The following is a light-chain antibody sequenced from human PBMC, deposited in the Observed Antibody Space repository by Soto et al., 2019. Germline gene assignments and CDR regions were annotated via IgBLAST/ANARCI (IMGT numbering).Light chain of an antibody. CDR3: QHYNNLPFT. CDR1: QSVSSN. J-gene: IGKJ2*01. CDR2: AAS. V-gene: IGKV3-15*01. Sequence: EIVMTQSPATLSVSPGERATLSCRASQSVSSNLAWYQQKPGQAPTLLIYAASARATGIPVRFSGSRSGTEFALTISSLQSEDLAVYYCQHYNNLPFTFGQGTKLEIK.